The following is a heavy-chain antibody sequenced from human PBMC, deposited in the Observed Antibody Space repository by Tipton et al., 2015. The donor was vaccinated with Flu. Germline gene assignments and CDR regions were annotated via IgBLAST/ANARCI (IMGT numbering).Heavy chain of an antibody. V-gene: IGHV4-38-2*01. J-gene: IGHJ5*01. Sequence: TLSLTCSVSGDSIASDYYWGWIRQPPGKGLKWIANIHHSGTTYFNPSLRSRVSIIRDKSKNQFSLKLSFVAAADTAVYYCARRDYSNYVSVPKNWFDSWGQGILVTVSS. CDR3: ARRDYSNYVSVPKNWFDS. CDR2: IHHSGTT. D-gene: IGHD4-11*01. CDR1: GDSIASDYY.